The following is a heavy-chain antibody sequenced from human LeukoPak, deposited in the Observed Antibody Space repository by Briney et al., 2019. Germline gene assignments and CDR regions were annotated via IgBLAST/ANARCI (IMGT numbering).Heavy chain of an antibody. CDR2: IIPIFGTA. V-gene: IGHV1-69*05. CDR3: ARDNYSGANWFDP. D-gene: IGHD1-7*01. J-gene: IGHJ5*02. Sequence: ASVKVSCKASGGTFSSYAISWVRQAPGQGLEWMGGIIPIFGTANYAQKFQGRVTITTDESTSTAYMELSSLRSEDTAVYYCARDNYSGANWFDPWGQGTLVTVSS. CDR1: GGTFSSYA.